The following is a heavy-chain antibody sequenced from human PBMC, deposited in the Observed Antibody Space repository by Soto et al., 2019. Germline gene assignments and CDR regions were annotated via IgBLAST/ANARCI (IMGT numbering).Heavy chain of an antibody. V-gene: IGHV4-31*03. Sequence: SETLSLTCTVSGGSISSGGYYWSWIRQHPGKGLEWIGYIYYSGSTYYNPSLKSRVTISVDTSKNQFSLKLSSVTAADTAVYYCARGGLARYSSSEIDYWGQGTLVTVPQ. CDR2: IYYSGST. D-gene: IGHD6-13*01. CDR3: ARGGLARYSSSEIDY. J-gene: IGHJ4*02. CDR1: GGSISSGGYY.